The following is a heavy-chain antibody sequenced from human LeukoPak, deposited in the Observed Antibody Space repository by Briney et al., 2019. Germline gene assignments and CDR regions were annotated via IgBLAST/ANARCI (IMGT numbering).Heavy chain of an antibody. CDR2: IYSSGST. V-gene: IGHV4-4*07. CDR1: GGSISTYY. Sequence: KPSETLSLTCTVSGGSISTYYWNWIRQPAGKGLEWIGRIYSSGSTNYNPSLMSRVTMSVDTSKNQFSLKLSSVTAADMAAYYCARGEHTMDVWGQGTTVTVSS. CDR3: ARGEHTMDV. J-gene: IGHJ6*02. D-gene: IGHD1-26*01.